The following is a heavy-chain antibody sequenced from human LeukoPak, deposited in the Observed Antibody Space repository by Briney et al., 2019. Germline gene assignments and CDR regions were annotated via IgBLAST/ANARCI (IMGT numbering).Heavy chain of an antibody. J-gene: IGHJ4*02. D-gene: IGHD3-22*01. CDR2: FDPEDGET. CDR1: GYTLTELS. V-gene: IGHV1-24*01. CDR3: ATDSQYYYDSSGYCLDY. Sequence: ASVKVSCKVSGYTLTELSMHWVRQAPGKGLEWMGGFDPEDGETIYAQKFQGRDTMTEDTSTDTAYMELSSLRSEDTAVYYCATDSQYYYDSSGYCLDYWGQGTLVTVSS.